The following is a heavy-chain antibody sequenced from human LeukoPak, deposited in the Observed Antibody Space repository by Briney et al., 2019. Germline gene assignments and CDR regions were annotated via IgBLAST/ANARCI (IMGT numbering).Heavy chain of an antibody. CDR1: GYTFTGYS. J-gene: IGHJ6*02. V-gene: IGHV1-2*02. CDR2: INPNSGGT. CDR3: ARDRRALRARYYGMDV. Sequence: ASVKVSCKASGYTFTGYSIPWVRPAPGQGLEWMGWINPNSGGTNYAQKFQGRATMTRDTSISTAYMELSRLRSDDTAVYYCARDRRALRARYYGMDVWGQGTTVTVSS. D-gene: IGHD4-17*01.